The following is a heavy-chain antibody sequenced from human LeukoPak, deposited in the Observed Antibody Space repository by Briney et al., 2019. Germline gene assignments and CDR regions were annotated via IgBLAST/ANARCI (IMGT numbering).Heavy chain of an antibody. CDR2: MNPNSGNT. Sequence: ASVKVSCKASGGTFNSYAITWVRQAPGQGLEWMGWMNPNSGNTGYAQKFQGRVTITRNTSISTAYMELSSLRSEDTAVYYCARRAAAGYYYYYYMDVWGKGTTVTVSS. CDR3: ARRAAAGYYYYYYMDV. V-gene: IGHV1-8*03. J-gene: IGHJ6*03. CDR1: GGTFNSYA. D-gene: IGHD6-13*01.